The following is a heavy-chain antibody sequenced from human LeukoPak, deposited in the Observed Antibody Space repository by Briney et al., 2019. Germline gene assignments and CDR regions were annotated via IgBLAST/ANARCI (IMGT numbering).Heavy chain of an antibody. D-gene: IGHD1-26*01. CDR1: GFTFSSYS. CDR2: ISSSSSYI. V-gene: IGHV3-21*01. Sequence: GGSLRLSCAASGFTFSSYSMNWVRQAPGKGLEWVSSISSSSSYIYYADSVKGRFTISRDNAKNSLYLQMNSLRAEDTAVYHCARGDSGAFDIWGQGTMVTVSS. CDR3: ARGDSGAFDI. J-gene: IGHJ3*02.